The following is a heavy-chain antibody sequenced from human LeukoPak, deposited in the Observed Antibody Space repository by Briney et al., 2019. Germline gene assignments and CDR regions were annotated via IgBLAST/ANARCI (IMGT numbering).Heavy chain of an antibody. Sequence: ASVKVSCKTSGYSFTGYYIHWVRQAPGQGLEWMGWINPNSGGTNYPQKFQDRVTMTRDTSISTAYMELSRLRSDDTAVYYCARGSLYGNCVDYWGQGTLVTVSS. J-gene: IGHJ4*02. D-gene: IGHD3-3*01. CDR3: ARGSLYGNCVDY. V-gene: IGHV1-2*02. CDR2: INPNSGGT. CDR1: GYSFTGYY.